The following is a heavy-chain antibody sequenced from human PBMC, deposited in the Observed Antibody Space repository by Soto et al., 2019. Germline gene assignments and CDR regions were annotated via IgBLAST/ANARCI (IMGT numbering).Heavy chain of an antibody. CDR1: GFTFSSYG. J-gene: IGHJ6*02. D-gene: IGHD6-13*01. CDR3: AKDPRQQLALDYYYYGMDV. V-gene: IGHV3-30*18. CDR2: ISYDGSNK. Sequence: PGGSLRLSCAASGFTFSSYGMHWVRQAPGKGLEWVAVISYDGSNKYYADSVKGRFTISRDNSKNTLYLQMNSLRAEDTAVYYCAKDPRQQLALDYYYYGMDVWGQGTTVTVSS.